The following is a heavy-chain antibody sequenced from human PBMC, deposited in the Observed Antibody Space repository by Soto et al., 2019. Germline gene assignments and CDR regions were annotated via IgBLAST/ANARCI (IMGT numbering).Heavy chain of an antibody. D-gene: IGHD2-2*01. CDR2: NNPNSGGT. J-gene: IGHJ6*02. Sequence: GAPVKVSCKASGDTFTGYYMHWVRQAPAQGLEWMGWNNPNSGGTNYAQKFQGWVTMTRDTSISTAYMELSRLRSDDTAVYYCARGLEYQLLLGDYYYYYGMDVWGQGTTVTLSS. CDR3: ARGLEYQLLLGDYYYYYGMDV. CDR1: GDTFTGYY. V-gene: IGHV1-2*04.